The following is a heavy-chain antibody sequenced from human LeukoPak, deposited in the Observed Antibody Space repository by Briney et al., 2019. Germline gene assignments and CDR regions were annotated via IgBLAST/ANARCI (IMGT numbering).Heavy chain of an antibody. V-gene: IGHV3-23*01. Sequence: GGSLRLSCAASGFTFSSHALSWVRQAPGKRPEWVSAISGSGGSTYYADAVKGRFTISRDNSKNTLYLQMDSLRAEDTAVYYCAKNWRFGELLWWGQRTLVTVSS. CDR3: AKNWRFGELLW. CDR2: ISGSGGST. CDR1: GFTFSSHA. J-gene: IGHJ4*02. D-gene: IGHD3-10*01.